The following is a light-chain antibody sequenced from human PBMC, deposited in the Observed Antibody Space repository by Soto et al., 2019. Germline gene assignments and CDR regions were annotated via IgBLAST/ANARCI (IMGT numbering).Light chain of an antibody. CDR1: QSISSW. CDR3: QQYNSYLWT. J-gene: IGKJ1*01. Sequence: XPKTQSPSTLSASVGDRVTMTCLASQSISSWFAWYHQKPGKAPKLLIYKASTLDSGVPSMLSGSGSGKEFTLTISCLQPDDFATYYCQQYNSYLWTFGKGPKVDIK. V-gene: IGKV1-5*03. CDR2: KAS.